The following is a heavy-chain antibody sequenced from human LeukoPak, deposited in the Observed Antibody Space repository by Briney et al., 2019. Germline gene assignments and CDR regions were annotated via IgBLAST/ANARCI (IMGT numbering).Heavy chain of an antibody. D-gene: IGHD3-22*01. V-gene: IGHV3-23*01. CDR1: GFTFSSYA. CDR2: ISGSGGST. Sequence: PGGSLRLSCAASGFTFSSYAMSWVRQAPGKGLEWVSAISGSGGSTYYADSVKGRFTISRDNSKNTLCLQMNSLRAEDTAVYYCAKAADGYYDSSGYSYFDYWGQGTLVTVSS. CDR3: AKAADGYYDSSGYSYFDY. J-gene: IGHJ4*02.